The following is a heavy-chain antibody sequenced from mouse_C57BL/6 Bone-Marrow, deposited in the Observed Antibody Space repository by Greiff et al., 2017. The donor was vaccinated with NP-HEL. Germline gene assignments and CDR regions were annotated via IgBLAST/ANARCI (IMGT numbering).Heavy chain of an antibody. D-gene: IGHD1-1*02. CDR3: ARHEDRGVLCGFAY. CDR2: FYPGSGSL. J-gene: IGHJ3*01. V-gene: IGHV1-62-2*01. Sequence: QVQLQQSGAELVKPGASVKLSCKASGYTFTEYPIHWVKQRSGQGLEWIGWFYPGSGSLTYNEKFKDKATLTADKSSSTVYMELSRLTSEDSSVYFCARHEDRGVLCGFAYWGQGTLVTVSA. CDR1: GYTFTEYP.